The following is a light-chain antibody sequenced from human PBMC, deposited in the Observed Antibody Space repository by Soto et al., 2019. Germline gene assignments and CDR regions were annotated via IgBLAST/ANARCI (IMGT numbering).Light chain of an antibody. Sequence: AIRMTQSPSSLSASTGDRVTITCRASQGISSYLAWYQQKPGKAPKLLIYAASTLQSGVPSRFSGSGSGTDFTLTISSLQPEDFATYYCQQSYSTHPLTFGGGTKVDIK. CDR1: QGISSY. CDR2: AAS. V-gene: IGKV1-8*01. CDR3: QQSYSTHPLT. J-gene: IGKJ4*01.